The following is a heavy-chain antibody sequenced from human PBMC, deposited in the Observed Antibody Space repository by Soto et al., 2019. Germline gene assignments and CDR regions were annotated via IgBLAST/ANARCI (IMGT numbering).Heavy chain of an antibody. J-gene: IGHJ6*02. CDR3: ASYGGNPISYYYYGMDV. CDR1: GFTFSSYA. CDR2: ISYDGSNK. Sequence: GGSLRLSCAASGFTFSSYAMHWVRQAPGKGLEWVAVISYDGSNKYYADSVKGRFTISRDNSKNTLYLQMNSLRAEDTAVYYCASYGGNPISYYYYGMDVRGQGTTVTVSS. D-gene: IGHD4-17*01. V-gene: IGHV3-30-3*01.